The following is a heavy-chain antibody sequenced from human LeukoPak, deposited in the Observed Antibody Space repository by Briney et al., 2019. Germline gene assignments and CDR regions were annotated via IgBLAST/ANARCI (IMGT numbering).Heavy chain of an antibody. CDR3: ARTTGYYWDDQDY. Sequence: PGESLKISCKGSGYNFISYWISWVRQMARKGLEWMGRIDPSDSYTNYSPSFQGHVTISADKSISTAYLQWSSLKASDTAMYYCARTTGYYWDDQDYWGQGTLVTVSS. V-gene: IGHV5-10-1*01. D-gene: IGHD1-20*01. J-gene: IGHJ4*02. CDR2: IDPSDSYT. CDR1: GYNFISYW.